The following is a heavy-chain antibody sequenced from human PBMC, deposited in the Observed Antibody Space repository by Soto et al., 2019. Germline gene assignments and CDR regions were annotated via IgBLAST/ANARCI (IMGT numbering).Heavy chain of an antibody. CDR1: GFTFSSYS. CDR2: ISSSSSYI. V-gene: IGHV3-21*01. Sequence: GGSLRLSCAASGFTFSSYSMNWVRQAPGKGLEWVSSISSSSSYIYYADSVKGRFTISRDNAKNSLYLQMNSLRAEDTAVYYCARDGGSGGRYFDGMDVWGQGTTVTVSS. D-gene: IGHD2-15*01. J-gene: IGHJ6*02. CDR3: ARDGGSGGRYFDGMDV.